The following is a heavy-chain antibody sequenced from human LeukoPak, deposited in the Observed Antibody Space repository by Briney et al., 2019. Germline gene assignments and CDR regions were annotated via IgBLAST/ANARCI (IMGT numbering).Heavy chain of an antibody. Sequence: GGSLRLSCAASGFTFGSSSMSWVRQSPGQGLQWVANINHDGTETYYVDSVKGRFTISRDNAKSSLSLQMDSLRADDSALYHCAARKCLGGQLFYLDYWGQGSLVTVSS. CDR2: INHDGTET. CDR3: AARKCLGGQLFYLDY. J-gene: IGHJ4*02. V-gene: IGHV3-7*01. D-gene: IGHD3-16*01. CDR1: GFTFGSSS.